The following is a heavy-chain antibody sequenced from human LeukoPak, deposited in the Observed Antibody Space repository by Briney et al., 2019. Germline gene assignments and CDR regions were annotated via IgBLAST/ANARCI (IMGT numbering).Heavy chain of an antibody. Sequence: ASVKVSCKASGYTFTGYYMNWVRQAPGQGLEGMGWISAYNGNTNYAQKLQGRVTMTTDTSTSTAYMELRSLRSDDTAVYYCARELHYYDSSGTLGYWGQGTLVTVSS. D-gene: IGHD3-22*01. J-gene: IGHJ4*02. CDR1: GYTFTGYY. CDR3: ARELHYYDSSGTLGY. V-gene: IGHV1-18*04. CDR2: ISAYNGNT.